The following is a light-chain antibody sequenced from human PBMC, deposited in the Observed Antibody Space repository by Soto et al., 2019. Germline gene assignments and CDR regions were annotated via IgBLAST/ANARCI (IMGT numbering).Light chain of an antibody. CDR3: SSYAGSSHYV. Sequence: QSVLTQPPSASGSPGQSVTISCTGTSSDVGGYNYISWYQQHQGKAPKLMIYEVSKRPSGVPDRFSGSKSGNTASLTVSGLQAEDEADYFCSSYAGSSHYVFGTGTQLTVL. V-gene: IGLV2-8*01. CDR1: SSDVGGYNY. CDR2: EVS. J-gene: IGLJ1*01.